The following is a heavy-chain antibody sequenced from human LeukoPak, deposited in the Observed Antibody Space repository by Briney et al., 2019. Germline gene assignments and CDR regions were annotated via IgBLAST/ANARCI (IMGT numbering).Heavy chain of an antibody. CDR1: GYTFTSYD. D-gene: IGHD5-24*01. V-gene: IGHV1-8*01. J-gene: IGHJ4*02. CDR2: MNPNSGNT. Sequence: GASVKVSCKASGYTFTSYDINWVRQATGQGLEWMGWMNPNSGNTGYAQKFQGRVTMTRNTSISTAYMELSSLRSEDTAVYYCARSDPRMATRRAASDYWSQGPLVTVSS. CDR3: ARSDPRMATRRAASDY.